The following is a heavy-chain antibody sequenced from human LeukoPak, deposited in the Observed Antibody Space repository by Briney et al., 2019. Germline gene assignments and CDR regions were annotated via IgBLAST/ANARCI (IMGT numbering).Heavy chain of an antibody. CDR3: ARGYSSTSCYLSGGNWFGP. J-gene: IGHJ5*02. D-gene: IGHD2-2*01. Sequence: PSETLSLTCSAPGAFSSSYYWTWIWQPAGKGLEWIGRIYTGGSANYNPSLRSRVNMSVDKSKNQFSLKLSSVTAADTAVYYCARGYSSTSCYLSGGNWFGPWGQGTLVIVSS. V-gene: IGHV4-4*07. CDR1: GAFSSSYY. CDR2: IYTGGSA.